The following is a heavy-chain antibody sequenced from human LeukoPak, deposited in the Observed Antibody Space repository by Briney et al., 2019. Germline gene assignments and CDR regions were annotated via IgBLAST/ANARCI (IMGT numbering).Heavy chain of an antibody. CDR1: GGTFSSYA. Sequence: GSSVKVSCKASGGTFSSYAISWVRQAPGQGLEWMGGIIPIFGTANYAQKFQGRVTFTADESTSTAYMELSSLRPEDTAVYYCAREDRAYYYDSSGYYFDAFDIWGQGTMVTVSS. CDR2: IIPIFGTA. J-gene: IGHJ3*02. CDR3: AREDRAYYYDSSGYYFDAFDI. V-gene: IGHV1-69*01. D-gene: IGHD3-22*01.